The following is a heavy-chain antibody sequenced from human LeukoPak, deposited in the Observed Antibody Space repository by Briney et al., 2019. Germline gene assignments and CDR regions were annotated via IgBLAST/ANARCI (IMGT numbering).Heavy chain of an antibody. D-gene: IGHD2-15*01. CDR1: VYTFTGYF. CDR2: INPNSGGT. Sequence: GASVKVSCKASVYTFTGYFMHWVRQAPGQELEWMGWINPNSGGTNYAQKFQGRVTLTRDTSISTAYMELSRLSSDDTAVYYCARGDCSGGSCSVYSLALDYWGQGTLVTVSS. CDR3: ARGDCSGGSCSVYSLALDY. J-gene: IGHJ4*02. V-gene: IGHV1-2*02.